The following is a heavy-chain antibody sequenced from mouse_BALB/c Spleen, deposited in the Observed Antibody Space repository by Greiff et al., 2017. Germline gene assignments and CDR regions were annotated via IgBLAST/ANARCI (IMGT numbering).Heavy chain of an antibody. CDR3: ARLNYYGSSYGYFDV. D-gene: IGHD1-1*01. CDR2: INPYNDGT. CDR1: GYTFTSYV. J-gene: IGHJ1*01. Sequence: EVQLQQSGPELVKPGASVKMSCKASGYTFTSYVMHWVKQKPGQGLEWIGYINPYNDGTKYNEKFKGKATLTSDKSSSTAYMELSSLTSEDSAVYYCARLNYYGSSYGYFDVWGAGTTATVSS. V-gene: IGHV1-14*01.